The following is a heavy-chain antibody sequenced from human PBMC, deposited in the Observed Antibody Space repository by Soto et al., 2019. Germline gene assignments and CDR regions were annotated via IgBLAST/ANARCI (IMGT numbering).Heavy chain of an antibody. CDR1: GDSISSGGYY. CDR2: IYYSGSS. J-gene: IGHJ4*02. D-gene: IGHD2-15*01. V-gene: IGHV4-31*03. Sequence: QVQLQESGPGLVKPSQTLSLTCTVSGDSISSGGYYWSWIHQHPGKGLEWIGYIYYSGSSSYNPSLKSRVTISVYTSKNQFSLKLSSVTAADTAVYYCAREGGSYSSHFDYWGQGTLVTVSS. CDR3: AREGGSYSSHFDY.